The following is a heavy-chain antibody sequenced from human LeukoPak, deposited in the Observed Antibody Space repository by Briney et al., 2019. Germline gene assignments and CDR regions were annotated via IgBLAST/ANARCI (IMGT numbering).Heavy chain of an antibody. CDR1: GFTFSTYA. V-gene: IGHV3-30-3*01. CDR3: ARDLIAVTGTGFWFDP. CDR2: ISDDGSAK. J-gene: IGHJ5*02. Sequence: GGSLRLSCAASGFTFSTYAIHWVRQAPGKGLEWVAVISDDGSAKYYADSVKGRFTISRDNSKNMLYLQMNSLRAEDSAVYYCARDLIAVTGTGFWFDPRGQGTLVTVSS. D-gene: IGHD6-19*01.